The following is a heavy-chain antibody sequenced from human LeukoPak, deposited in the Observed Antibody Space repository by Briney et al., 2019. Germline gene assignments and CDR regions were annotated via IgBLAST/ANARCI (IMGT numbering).Heavy chain of an antibody. J-gene: IGHJ4*02. D-gene: IGHD6-13*01. V-gene: IGHV3-30*03. Sequence: SGGSLRLSCAASGFTFSSYGMHWVRQAPGKGLEWVAVISYDGSNKYYADSVKGRFTISRDNSKNTLYLQMNSLRAEDTAVYYCARVKGSSWSTDWGQGTLVTVSS. CDR1: GFTFSSYG. CDR3: ARVKGSSWSTD. CDR2: ISYDGSNK.